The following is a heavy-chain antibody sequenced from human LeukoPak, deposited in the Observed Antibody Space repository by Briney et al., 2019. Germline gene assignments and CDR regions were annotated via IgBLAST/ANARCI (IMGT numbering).Heavy chain of an antibody. CDR3: ARLTIYWTYWYFDL. Sequence: SETLSLTCAVYGESFSGYYWSWIRQPPGKGLEWIGEINHSGSTNYNPSLKSRVTISVDTSKNQFSLKLSSVTAADTAVYYCARLTIYWTYWYFDLWGRGTLVTVSS. D-gene: IGHD1-1*01. CDR2: INHSGST. CDR1: GESFSGYY. V-gene: IGHV4-34*01. J-gene: IGHJ2*01.